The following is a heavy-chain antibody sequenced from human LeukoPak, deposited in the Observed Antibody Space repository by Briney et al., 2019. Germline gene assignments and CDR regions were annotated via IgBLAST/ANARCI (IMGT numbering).Heavy chain of an antibody. Sequence: SETLSLTCTVSGGSIISSDYHWGWVRQPPGKGLEWIGTISYSGNTDYNPSLRSRVTISVDTSNNQFSLRLGSVTAADTAVYYCARHPQCSTSSCSFYGFDYWGQGTLVTVSS. V-gene: IGHV4-39*01. CDR1: GGSIISSDYH. D-gene: IGHD2-2*01. CDR3: ARHPQCSTSSCSFYGFDY. CDR2: ISYSGNT. J-gene: IGHJ4*02.